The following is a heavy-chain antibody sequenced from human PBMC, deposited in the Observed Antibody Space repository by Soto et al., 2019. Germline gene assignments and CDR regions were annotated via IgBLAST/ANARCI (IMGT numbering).Heavy chain of an antibody. V-gene: IGHV1-69*13. J-gene: IGHJ6*02. CDR2: IIPIFGTA. D-gene: IGHD5-12*01. CDR3: ARDRNIADTIYNYYGMDV. Sequence: SVKVSCKASGGTFSSYAISWVRQAPGQGLEWMGGIIPIFGTANYAQKFQGRVTITADESTSTAYMELSSLRSEDTAVYYCARDRNIADTIYNYYGMDVWGQGTTVTVSS. CDR1: GGTFSSYA.